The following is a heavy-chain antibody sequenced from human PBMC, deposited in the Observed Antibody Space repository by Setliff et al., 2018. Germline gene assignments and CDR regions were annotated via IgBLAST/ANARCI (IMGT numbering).Heavy chain of an antibody. CDR3: LLPCTSGWYNWVDP. V-gene: IGHV1-69*05. J-gene: IGHJ5*02. CDR2: TIPLFGTT. Sequence: SVKVSCKASGGTFSNYGVSWVRQAPGQGLEWMGGTIPLFGTTDYAQKFHGRVTIITDESTSTAYMELSSLRAEDTAMYYCLLPCTSGWYNWVDPWGQGTLVTSPQ. D-gene: IGHD6-19*01. CDR1: GGTFSNYG.